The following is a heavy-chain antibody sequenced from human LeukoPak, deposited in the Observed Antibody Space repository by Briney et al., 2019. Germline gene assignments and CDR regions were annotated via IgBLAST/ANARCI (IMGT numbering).Heavy chain of an antibody. CDR2: INHSGST. D-gene: IGHD2-15*01. V-gene: IGHV4-34*01. J-gene: IGHJ6*03. CDR3: ARSGGVVVRVHYYYYYMDV. Sequence: SETLSLTCAVYGGSFSGYYWSWIRQPPGKGLEWIGEINHSGSTNYNPSLKSRVTISVDTSKNQFSLKLSSVTAADTAVYYCARSGGVVVRVHYYYYYMDVWGKGTTVPVSS. CDR1: GGSFSGYY.